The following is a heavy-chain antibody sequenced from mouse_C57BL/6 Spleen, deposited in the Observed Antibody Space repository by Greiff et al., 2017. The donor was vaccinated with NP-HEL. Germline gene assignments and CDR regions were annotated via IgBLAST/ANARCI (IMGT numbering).Heavy chain of an antibody. CDR3: ARHDGSSLDY. Sequence: EVHLVESGGGLVKPGGSLKLSCAASGFTFSSYTMSWVRQTPEKRLEWVATISGGGGNTYYPDSVKGRFTISRDNAKNTLYLQMSSLRSEDTALYYCARHDGSSLDYWGQGTTLTVSS. J-gene: IGHJ2*01. V-gene: IGHV5-9*01. CDR1: GFTFSSYT. CDR2: ISGGGGNT. D-gene: IGHD1-1*01.